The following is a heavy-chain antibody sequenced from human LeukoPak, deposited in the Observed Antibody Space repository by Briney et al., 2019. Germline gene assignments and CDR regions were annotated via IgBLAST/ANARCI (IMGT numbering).Heavy chain of an antibody. CDR3: ARGTDTKPFWSGYWVDV. CDR2: ISYDESNK. D-gene: IGHD3-3*01. J-gene: IGHJ6*02. V-gene: IGHV3-30*03. CDR1: GFTFSSSA. Sequence: GGSLRLSCAASGFTFSSSAMPWVRQAPGKGLEWVAVISYDESNKYYADSVKGRFTISRDNSKNTLYLQMNSLRAEDTAVYYCARGTDTKPFWSGYWVDVWGQGTTVTVSS.